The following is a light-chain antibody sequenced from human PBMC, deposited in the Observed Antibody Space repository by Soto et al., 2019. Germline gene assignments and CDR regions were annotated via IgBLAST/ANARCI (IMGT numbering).Light chain of an antibody. CDR2: GAS. J-gene: IGKJ1*01. CDR3: QQYNSWLWT. Sequence: VLKESPSAMSLSPGEGATLYCRASQTISSFLAWYQQKRGQAPRLLIHGASTRATGIPTRFSGSGSGTEFTLIISSLQSEDSAVYYCQQYNSWLWTFGQGTKVDIK. V-gene: IGKV3-15*01. CDR1: QTISSF.